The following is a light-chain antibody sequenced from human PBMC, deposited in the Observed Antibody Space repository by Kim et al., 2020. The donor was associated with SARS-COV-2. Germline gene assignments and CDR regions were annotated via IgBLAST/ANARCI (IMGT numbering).Light chain of an antibody. V-gene: IGLV2-14*03. CDR1: SGDVGGYNY. CDR3: SSYTSSSTRV. CDR2: DVS. J-gene: IGLJ3*02. Sequence: GQSITIYCTGTSGDVGGYNYVSWYQQNPGKAPKLIIYDVSNRPSGVSNRFSGSKSGNTASLTISGLQAEDEADYYCSSYTSSSTRVFGGGTQLTVL.